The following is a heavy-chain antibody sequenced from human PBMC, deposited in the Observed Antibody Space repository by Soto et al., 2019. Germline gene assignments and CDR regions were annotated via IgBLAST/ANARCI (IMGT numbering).Heavy chain of an antibody. Sequence: ASVKVSCKASGYRASGYTFTQYAMHWVRQAPGQRLEWMGWINAGNGNTKYSQNLQGRVTITRDTSASTAYMEVSSLRSEDTAVYYCVREDLRGYSYGFDYWGQGTLVTV. V-gene: IGHV1-3*01. D-gene: IGHD5-18*01. CDR2: INAGNGNT. CDR1: GYRASGYTFTQYA. J-gene: IGHJ4*02. CDR3: VREDLRGYSYGFDY.